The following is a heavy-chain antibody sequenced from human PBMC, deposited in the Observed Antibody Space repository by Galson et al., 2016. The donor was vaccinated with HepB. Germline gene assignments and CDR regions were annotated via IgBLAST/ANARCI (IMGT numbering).Heavy chain of an antibody. CDR1: GFTFGDYA. V-gene: IGHV3-23*01. CDR2: ISGSGGST. J-gene: IGHJ4*02. Sequence: SLRLSCAASGFTFGDYAMSWFRQAPGKGLEWVSLISGSGGSTYYAASLKGRVTISRDNSKNTVYLQMRSLRATDRAVYYCAKMGHSSSSYFFDSWGQGALVTVSS. CDR3: AKMGHSSSSYFFDS. D-gene: IGHD6-6*01.